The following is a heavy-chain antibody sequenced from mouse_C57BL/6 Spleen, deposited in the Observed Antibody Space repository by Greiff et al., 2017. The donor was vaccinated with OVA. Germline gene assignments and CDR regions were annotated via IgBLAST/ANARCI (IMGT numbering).Heavy chain of an antibody. CDR2: INPNNGGT. CDR1: GYTFTDYN. J-gene: IGHJ4*01. D-gene: IGHD2-2*01. Sequence: VQLKESGPELVKPGASVKMSCKASGYTFTDYNMHWVKQSHGKSLEWIGYINPNNGGTSYNQKFKGKATLTVNKSSSTAYMELRSLTSEDSAVYYCARRGMVTTAMDYWGQGTSVTVSS. V-gene: IGHV1-22*01. CDR3: ARRGMVTTAMDY.